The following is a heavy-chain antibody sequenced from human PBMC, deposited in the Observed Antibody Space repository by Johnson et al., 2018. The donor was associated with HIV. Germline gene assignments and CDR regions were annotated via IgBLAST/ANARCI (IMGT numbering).Heavy chain of an antibody. J-gene: IGHJ3*02. D-gene: IGHD6-19*01. CDR1: RFTFSSYW. CDR3: AKVFKVRVAGAFDI. CDR2: INSDGSST. Sequence: EVQLVESGGGLVQPGGSLRLSCAASRFTFSSYWMHWVRQAPGKGLVWVSRINSDGSSTTYADSVKGRFTISRDNAKNTLYLQMNSLRADDTALYYCAKVFKVRVAGAFDIWGQGTMVTVSS. V-gene: IGHV3-74*01.